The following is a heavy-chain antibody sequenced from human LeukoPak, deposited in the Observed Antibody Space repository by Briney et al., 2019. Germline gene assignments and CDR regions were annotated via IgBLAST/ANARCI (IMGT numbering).Heavy chain of an antibody. J-gene: IGHJ4*02. CDR3: ARVPYYRRGFDY. D-gene: IGHD3-10*01. CDR2: INHSGGT. CDR1: GGSFSGYY. V-gene: IGHV4-34*01. Sequence: NSSETLSLTCAVYGGSFSGYYWSWIRQPPGKGLEWIGEINHSGGTNYNPSLKSRVTISVDTSKNQFSLKLSSVTAADTAVYYCARVPYYRRGFDYWGQGTLVTVSS.